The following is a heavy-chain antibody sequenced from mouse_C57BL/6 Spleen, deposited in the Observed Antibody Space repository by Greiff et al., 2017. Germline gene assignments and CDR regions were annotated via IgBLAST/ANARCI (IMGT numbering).Heavy chain of an antibody. CDR1: GYAFSSYW. D-gene: IGHD1-1*01. J-gene: IGHJ1*03. Sequence: QVQLQPSGAELVKPGASVKISCKASGYAFSSYWMNWVKQRPGKGLAWIGQIYPGDGDTNYNGKFKGKATLTAVKSSSTAYMQLSSLTSEDSAVYFCARGDYGSSLHWYFDVWGTGTTVTVSS. CDR2: IYPGDGDT. CDR3: ARGDYGSSLHWYFDV. V-gene: IGHV1-80*01.